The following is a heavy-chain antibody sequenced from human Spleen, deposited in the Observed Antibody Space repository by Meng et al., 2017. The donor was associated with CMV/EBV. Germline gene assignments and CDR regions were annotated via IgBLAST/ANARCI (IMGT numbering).Heavy chain of an antibody. V-gene: IGHV3-21*01. Sequence: GESLKISCAASGFTFSSYSMNWVRQAPGKGLEWVSSISSSSSYIYYADSVKGRFTISRDNAKNSLYLQMNSLRAEDTAVYYCARDTRYCSSTSCYPAIDYWGRGTLVTVSS. J-gene: IGHJ4*02. CDR3: ARDTRYCSSTSCYPAIDY. D-gene: IGHD2-2*01. CDR2: ISSSSSYI. CDR1: GFTFSSYS.